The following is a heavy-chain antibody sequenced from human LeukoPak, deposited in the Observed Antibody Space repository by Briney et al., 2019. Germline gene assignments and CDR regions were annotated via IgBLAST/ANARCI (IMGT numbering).Heavy chain of an antibody. D-gene: IGHD4/OR15-4a*01. Sequence: GASVKVSCKASGYTFTGYYMHWVRQAPGQGLEWMGWINPNSGGTNYAQKFQGRVTMTRDTSISTAYMELSRLRSDDTAVYYCARGPSSRKGAWANYYYMDVWGKGTTVTISS. CDR2: INPNSGGT. CDR1: GYTFTGYY. CDR3: ARGPSSRKGAWANYYYMDV. V-gene: IGHV1-2*02. J-gene: IGHJ6*03.